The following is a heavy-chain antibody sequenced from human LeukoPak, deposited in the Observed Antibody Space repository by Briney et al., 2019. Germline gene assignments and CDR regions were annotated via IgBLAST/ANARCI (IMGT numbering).Heavy chain of an antibody. CDR2: ISYDGSNK. D-gene: IGHD3-10*01. CDR1: GFTFSSYG. CDR3: ARGEIGEGYYYYMDV. V-gene: IGHV3-30*03. Sequence: GGSLRLSCAASGFTFSSYGMHWVRQAPGKGLEWVAVISYDGSNKYYTDSVKARFTISRDNSKNTLYLQMNSLRAEDTAVYYCARGEIGEGYYYYMDVWGKGTTVTVSS. J-gene: IGHJ6*03.